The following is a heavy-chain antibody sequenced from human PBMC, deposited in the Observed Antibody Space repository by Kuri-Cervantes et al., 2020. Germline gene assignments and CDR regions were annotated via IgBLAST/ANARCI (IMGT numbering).Heavy chain of an antibody. J-gene: IGHJ5*02. CDR1: GFTFDDYA. CDR3: AKDPSRFGELSPWFDP. Sequence: SLKISCAASGFTFDDYAMHWVRQAPGKGLEWVSGISWNSGSMGYADSVKGRFTISRDNAKNSLYLQMNSPRAEDTALYYCAKDPSRFGELSPWFDPWGQGTLVTVSS. D-gene: IGHD3-10*01. V-gene: IGHV3-9*01. CDR2: ISWNSGSM.